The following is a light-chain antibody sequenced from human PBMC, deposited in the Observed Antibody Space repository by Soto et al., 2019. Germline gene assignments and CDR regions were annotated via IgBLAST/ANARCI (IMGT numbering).Light chain of an antibody. CDR3: QQSYSIPVT. V-gene: IGKV1-39*01. J-gene: IGKJ4*01. Sequence: DIQMTQTPSSLSASVGDRVAITCRASETISTSLNWYQQKPGKAPKLLIYGASTLQSGVPSRFSGSGSGTDFTLTISGLQPEYFATYYCQQSYSIPVTFGRGTKV. CDR2: GAS. CDR1: ETISTS.